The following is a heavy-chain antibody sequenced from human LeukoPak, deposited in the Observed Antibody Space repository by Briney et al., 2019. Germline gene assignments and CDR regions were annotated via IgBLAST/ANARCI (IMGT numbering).Heavy chain of an antibody. CDR3: TFYASGTYTPFDI. CDR2: ISGSGGST. D-gene: IGHD2/OR15-2a*01. J-gene: IGHJ3*02. V-gene: IGHV3-23*01. CDR1: GFTFSSYG. Sequence: PGGSLRLSCAASGFTFSSYGMSWVRQAPGKGLEWVSAISGSGGSTYYADSVKGRFTISRDNSKNTLYLQMNSLRAEDTAVYYCTFYASGTYTPFDIWGQGTMVTVSS.